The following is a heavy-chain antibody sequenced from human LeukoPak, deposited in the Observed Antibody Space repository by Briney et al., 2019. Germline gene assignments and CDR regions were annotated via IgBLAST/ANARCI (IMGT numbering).Heavy chain of an antibody. Sequence: PGGSLRPSCVASGLTLSNFWMTWVRQAPGKGLEWVATINQDGGEKYYVDSVKGRFIISRDNAKNSVYLQMDSLRVEETAVYSCARDSPMGSFWGQGTLVTVSS. V-gene: IGHV3-7*03. CDR3: ARDSPMGSF. D-gene: IGHD3-16*01. J-gene: IGHJ4*02. CDR2: INQDGGEK. CDR1: GLTLSNFW.